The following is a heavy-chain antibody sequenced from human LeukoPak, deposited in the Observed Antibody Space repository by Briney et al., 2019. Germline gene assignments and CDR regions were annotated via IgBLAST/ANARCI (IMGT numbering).Heavy chain of an antibody. CDR2: INPSGGIT. J-gene: IGHJ6*02. V-gene: IGHV1-46*01. CDR3: AREGRAVQAAIHHAAPLYYGMDV. D-gene: IGHD2-2*02. CDR1: GYTFTSYY. Sequence: GASVKVSCKAFGYTFTSYYMHWVRQAPGQGLEWMGIINPSGGITSYAQKFQGRVTMTRDTSTSTVYMELSSLRCEDTAVYYCAREGRAVQAAIHHAAPLYYGMDVWGQGPTVTVSS.